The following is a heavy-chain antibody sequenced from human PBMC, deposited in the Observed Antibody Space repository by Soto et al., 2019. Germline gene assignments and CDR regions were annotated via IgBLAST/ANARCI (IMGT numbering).Heavy chain of an antibody. V-gene: IGHV3-21*01. CDR1: GFIFSSYS. CDR2: ISASSDYI. Sequence: GSLILSCTASGFIFSSYSMNWVLQAPGKGLEWVSSISASSDYIFYIDSLKGRLTISRDNAKNSLYLQLNSLRAEDTAVYYCARHCRSHSWYGGRDVWGQGTRVTVS. CDR3: ARHCRSHSWYGGRDV. J-gene: IGHJ6*02. D-gene: IGHD2-2*01.